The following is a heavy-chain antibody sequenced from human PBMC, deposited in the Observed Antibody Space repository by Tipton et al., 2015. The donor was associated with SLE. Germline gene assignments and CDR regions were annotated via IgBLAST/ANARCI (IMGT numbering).Heavy chain of an antibody. CDR1: GASISSYY. D-gene: IGHD2-2*01. CDR3: ARRVVPDY. V-gene: IGHV4-59*01. CDR2: IYYSGST. J-gene: IGHJ4*02. Sequence: TLSLTCTVSGASISSYYWSWIRQPPGKGLEWIGYIYYSGSTNYNPSLKSRVTISVDTSKNQFSLKLSSVTTADTAGYYCARRVVPDYWGQGTLVTVSS.